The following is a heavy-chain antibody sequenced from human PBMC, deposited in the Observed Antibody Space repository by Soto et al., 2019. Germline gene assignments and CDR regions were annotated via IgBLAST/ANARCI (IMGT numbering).Heavy chain of an antibody. Sequence: EVQLVESGGGLVKPGGSLRLSCAASGFTFNNGWMSWVRHAPGKGLEWVGRNKSKVAGGTTDYSAPVQGRFTMSRDDSKNTVHLQMSSLKTEDTAVYYCTTDSTQTFCDGGPCYSVLTKIHDSWGQGTLVTVSS. CDR1: GFTFNNGW. D-gene: IGHD2-15*01. V-gene: IGHV3-15*01. CDR2: NKSKVAGGTT. J-gene: IGHJ4*02. CDR3: TTDSTQTFCDGGPCYSVLTKIHDS.